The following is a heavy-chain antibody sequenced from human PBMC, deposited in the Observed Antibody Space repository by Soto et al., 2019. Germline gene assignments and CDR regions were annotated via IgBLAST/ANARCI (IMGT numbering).Heavy chain of an antibody. CDR1: GYTFTSYG. CDR3: ARDYDSSGYYVDWFDP. Sequence: GASVKVSCKASGYTFTSYGISWVRQAPGQGLEWMGWISAYNGNTNYAQKLQGRVTMTTDTSTSTAYMELRSLRSDDTAVYYCARDYDSSGYYVDWFDPWGQGTLVTVSS. J-gene: IGHJ5*02. V-gene: IGHV1-18*01. CDR2: ISAYNGNT. D-gene: IGHD3-22*01.